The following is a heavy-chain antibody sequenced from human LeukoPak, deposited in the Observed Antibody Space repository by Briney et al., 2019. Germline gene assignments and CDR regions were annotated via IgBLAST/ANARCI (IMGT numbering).Heavy chain of an antibody. Sequence: ASVKVSCKASGYTFTSYYMHWVRQAPGQGLEWMGIINPSGGSTSYAQKFQGRVTMTRDTSTSTVYMELSSLRSEDTAVYYCARGLGYCSSTSCYWDYYYYGMDVWGQGTTVTVSS. CDR3: ARGLGYCSSTSCYWDYYYYGMDV. V-gene: IGHV1-46*01. D-gene: IGHD2-2*01. CDR1: GYTFTSYY. J-gene: IGHJ6*02. CDR2: INPSGGST.